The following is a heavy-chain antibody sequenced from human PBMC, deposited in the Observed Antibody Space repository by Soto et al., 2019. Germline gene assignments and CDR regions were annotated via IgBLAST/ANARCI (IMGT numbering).Heavy chain of an antibody. Sequence: EVQLLEAGGGLVQPGGSLRLSCAASGFTFNSSAMSWVRQAPGKGLEWVSTTSGGAGSTYYADSVKGRFTISTDNSKNTLYLQMNSLRADDTAVYYCAKGRYRIGWYDPYFDYWGQGTLVTVSS. CDR1: GFTFNSSA. D-gene: IGHD6-19*01. J-gene: IGHJ4*02. CDR2: TSGGAGST. V-gene: IGHV3-23*01. CDR3: AKGRYRIGWYDPYFDY.